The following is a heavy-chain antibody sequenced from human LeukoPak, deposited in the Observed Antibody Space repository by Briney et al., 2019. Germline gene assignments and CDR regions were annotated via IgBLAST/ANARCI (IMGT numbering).Heavy chain of an antibody. CDR1: GFTFSTYN. J-gene: IGHJ6*03. Sequence: PGGSLRLSCAASGFTFSTYNMNWVRQAPGKGLEWVSAISASGGGTFYADSVKGRFTISRDNSKNTLYLQMNSMRAEDTAVYYCAKCLKWFGERNNYYYYMDVWGKGTTVTISS. V-gene: IGHV3-23*01. D-gene: IGHD3-10*01. CDR2: ISASGGGT. CDR3: AKCLKWFGERNNYYYYMDV.